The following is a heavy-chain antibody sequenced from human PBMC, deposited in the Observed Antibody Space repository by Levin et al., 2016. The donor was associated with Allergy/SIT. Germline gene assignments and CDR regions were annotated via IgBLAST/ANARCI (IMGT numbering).Heavy chain of an antibody. CDR3: ARVPRAGQAEYGLDV. V-gene: IGHV2-70*12. CDR2: IDWDDRK. D-gene: IGHD6-25*01. Sequence: SGPTLVKPTQTLTLTCTFSGFSLSTSGMGVSWIRQAPGKAPEWLGRIDWDDRKYYGSSLTSRLIISKGVSANEVVLTMSNLGPADTGTYYCARVPRAGQAEYGLDVWGPGAPVTVSS. J-gene: IGHJ6*02. CDR1: GFSLSTSGMG.